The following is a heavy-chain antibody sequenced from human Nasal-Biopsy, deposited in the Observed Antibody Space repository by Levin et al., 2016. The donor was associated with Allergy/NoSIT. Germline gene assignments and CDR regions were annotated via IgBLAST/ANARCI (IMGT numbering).Heavy chain of an antibody. D-gene: IGHD3-10*01. Sequence: ASVKVSCKASGYIFTNYGINWVRQAPGQGFEWMGWINPDSGLTGSVQKFQGRVSMTRDTSINTVYMELSNLRSEDTAVYYCARMDHYESGINPNWFDPWGQGTLVTVSS. CDR2: INPDSGLT. CDR3: ARMDHYESGINPNWFDP. CDR1: GYIFTNYG. J-gene: IGHJ5*02. V-gene: IGHV1-8*01.